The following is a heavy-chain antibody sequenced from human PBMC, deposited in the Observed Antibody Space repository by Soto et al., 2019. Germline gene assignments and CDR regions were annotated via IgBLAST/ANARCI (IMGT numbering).Heavy chain of an antibody. D-gene: IGHD2-21*02. Sequence: QVQLVESGGGVVQPGRSLRLSCAASGFTFSSYALLWVRQAPGKGLEWVAVISSDGSNKYHADSVKGRFTISRDNSKNTLYLQMNSLRPEDTAVYYCARVSGDGGFNWYVDLWGRGTLVIVSS. CDR1: GFTFSSYA. J-gene: IGHJ2*01. CDR2: ISSDGSNK. V-gene: IGHV3-30-3*01. CDR3: ARVSGDGGFNWYVDL.